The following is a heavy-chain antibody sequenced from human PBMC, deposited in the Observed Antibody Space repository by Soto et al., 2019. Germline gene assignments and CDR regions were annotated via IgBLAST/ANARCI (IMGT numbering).Heavy chain of an antibody. CDR1: GYTLTELS. Sequence: ASVKVSCKVSGYTLTELSMHWVRQAPGKGLEWMGGFDPEDGETIYAQKFQGRVTMTEDTSTDTAYMELSSLRSEDTAVYYCATGQDNWNDADYWGQGTLVTVSS. D-gene: IGHD1-20*01. J-gene: IGHJ4*02. CDR3: ATGQDNWNDADY. CDR2: FDPEDGET. V-gene: IGHV1-24*01.